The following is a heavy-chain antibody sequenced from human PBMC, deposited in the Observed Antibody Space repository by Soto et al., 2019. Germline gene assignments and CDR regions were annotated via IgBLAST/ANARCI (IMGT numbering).Heavy chain of an antibody. D-gene: IGHD1-1*01. CDR2: MSHSGGT. Sequence: QVQLQQWGAGLLKPSETLSVTFAVYGEFVSSGSYYWSWIRQPPGKGLEWIGEMSHSGGTHFNPSLKSRVTISVDASKNPFSLKLSSVTAADTALYYSARVERGTATTVVDSFDILGPGTKVTVSS. CDR1: GEFVSSGSYY. J-gene: IGHJ3*02. V-gene: IGHV4-34*01. CDR3: ARVERGTATTVVDSFDI.